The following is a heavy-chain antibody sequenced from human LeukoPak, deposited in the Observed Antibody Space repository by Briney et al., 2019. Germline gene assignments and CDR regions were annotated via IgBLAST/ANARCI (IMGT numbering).Heavy chain of an antibody. D-gene: IGHD3-22*01. J-gene: IGHJ6*03. V-gene: IGHV4-34*01. CDR2: INHSGST. Sequence: SETLSLTCAVYGGSFSGYYWSWIRQPPGKGLEWIGEINHSGSTNYNPSLKSRVTISVDTSKNQFSLKLSSVTAADTAVYYCARGTGGYYDSSGYYYDYYYYYMDVWGKGTTVTVSS. CDR3: ARGTGGYYDSSGYYYDYYYYYMDV. CDR1: GGSFSGYY.